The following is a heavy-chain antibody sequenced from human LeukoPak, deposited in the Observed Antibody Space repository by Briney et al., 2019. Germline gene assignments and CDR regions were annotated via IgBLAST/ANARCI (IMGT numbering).Heavy chain of an antibody. CDR3: ARTSSSEWELKGDY. CDR1: GYTFTSYG. J-gene: IGHJ4*02. Sequence: GASVKVSCKASGYTFTSYGISWVRLAPGQGLEWMGWISAYNGNTDYAQKLQGRVTMTTDTSTSTAYMELRSLRSDDTAVYYCARTSSSEWELKGDYWGQGTLVTVSS. D-gene: IGHD1-26*01. V-gene: IGHV1-18*01. CDR2: ISAYNGNT.